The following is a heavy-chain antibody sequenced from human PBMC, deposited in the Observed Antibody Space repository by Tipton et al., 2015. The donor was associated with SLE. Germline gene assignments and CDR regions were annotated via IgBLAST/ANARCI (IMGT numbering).Heavy chain of an antibody. J-gene: IGHJ6*02. Sequence: QSGAEVKKPGESLKISCKGSGYNFTNYWIAWVRQMPGKGLEWMGIVYPSDSDTRYSPSFQGQVTISADKSISTAYLQWVSLKASDTAMYYCARQDSRGYYFYGLDVWGQGTTVTVSS. CDR3: ARQDSRGYYFYGLDV. CDR2: VYPSDSDT. D-gene: IGHD2-21*01. V-gene: IGHV5-51*01. CDR1: GYNFTNYW.